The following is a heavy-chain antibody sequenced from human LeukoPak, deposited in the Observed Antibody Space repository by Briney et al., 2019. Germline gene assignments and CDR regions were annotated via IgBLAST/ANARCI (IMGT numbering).Heavy chain of an antibody. Sequence: SQTLSLTCTVSGGSISSGGYYWSWIRQHPGKGLEWIGYIYYSGSTYYNPSLKSRVTISVDTSKNQFSLKLSSVTAADTAVYYCAGVTVTHAVVDYWGQGTLVTVSS. CDR2: IYYSGST. CDR1: GGSISSGGYY. CDR3: AGVTVTHAVVDY. J-gene: IGHJ4*02. V-gene: IGHV4-31*03. D-gene: IGHD4-17*01.